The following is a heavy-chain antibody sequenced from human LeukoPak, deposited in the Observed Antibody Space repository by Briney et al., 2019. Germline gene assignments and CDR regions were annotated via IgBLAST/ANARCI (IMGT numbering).Heavy chain of an antibody. V-gene: IGHV1-8*03. Sequence: ASVKVSCKASGYTFTSYDINWVRQASGQGLEWMGWMNPNSGNTGYAQKFQGRVTITRNTSISTAYMEPSSLRSEDTAVYYCARHPQGQSGAFDIWGQGTMVTVSS. CDR1: GYTFTSYD. D-gene: IGHD4-11*01. CDR3: ARHPQGQSGAFDI. J-gene: IGHJ3*02. CDR2: MNPNSGNT.